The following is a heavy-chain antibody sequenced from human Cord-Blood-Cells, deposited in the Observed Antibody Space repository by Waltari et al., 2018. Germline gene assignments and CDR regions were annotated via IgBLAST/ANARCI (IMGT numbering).Heavy chain of an antibody. CDR1: GGSFSGYY. J-gene: IGHJ4*02. CDR2: INHSGST. Sequence: QVQLQQWGAGLLKPSETLSLTCAVYGGSFSGYYWSWIRQPPGKGLEWIGEINHSGSTNYDPSLKSRVTISVDTSKNQFSLKLSSVTAADTAVYYCASGTTVTPSDYWGQGTLVTVSS. CDR3: ASGTTVTPSDY. V-gene: IGHV4-34*01. D-gene: IGHD4-17*01.